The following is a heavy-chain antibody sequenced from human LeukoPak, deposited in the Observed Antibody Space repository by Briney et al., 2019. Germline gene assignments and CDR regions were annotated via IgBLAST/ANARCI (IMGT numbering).Heavy chain of an antibody. J-gene: IGHJ5*02. Sequence: SETLSLTCTVSGGSISSGGYYWGWIRQPPGKGLEWIGSIYYSGSTNYNPSLKSRVTISVDTSKNQFSLKLSSVTAADTAVYYCASIAAPGIVAFTDNWFDPWGQGTLVAVSS. V-gene: IGHV4-39*01. CDR2: IYYSGST. D-gene: IGHD6-13*01. CDR1: GGSISSGGYY. CDR3: ASIAAPGIVAFTDNWFDP.